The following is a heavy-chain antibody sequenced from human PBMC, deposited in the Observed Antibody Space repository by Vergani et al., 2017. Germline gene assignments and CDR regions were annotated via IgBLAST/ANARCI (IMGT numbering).Heavy chain of an antibody. Sequence: EVQLVESGGGLVQPGRSLRLSCAASGFTFDDYAMHWVRQAPGKGLEWVSGISWNSGSIGYADSVKGRFTISRDNAKNSLYLQMNSLRAEDTALYYCARVLAAAGRASFTYYYYGMDVWGQGTTVTVSS. V-gene: IGHV3-9*01. CDR1: GFTFDDYA. CDR2: ISWNSGSI. D-gene: IGHD6-13*01. J-gene: IGHJ6*02. CDR3: ARVLAAAGRASFTYYYYGMDV.